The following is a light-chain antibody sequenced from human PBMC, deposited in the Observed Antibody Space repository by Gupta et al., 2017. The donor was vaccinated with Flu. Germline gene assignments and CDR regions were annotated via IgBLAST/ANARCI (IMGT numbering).Light chain of an antibody. J-gene: IGKJ2*01. CDR2: GVS. V-gene: IGKV3-20*01. CDR3: QQYDNSPPYT. Sequence: EIVLTQSPGTLSLSPGERATLSCRASQSVSSNYLGWYQQKPGQALRLLIYGVSSRATGIPDRFSGSGSGTDFTLTISRLEPADFAVYYCQQYDNSPPYTFGQGTKLEIK. CDR1: QSVSSNY.